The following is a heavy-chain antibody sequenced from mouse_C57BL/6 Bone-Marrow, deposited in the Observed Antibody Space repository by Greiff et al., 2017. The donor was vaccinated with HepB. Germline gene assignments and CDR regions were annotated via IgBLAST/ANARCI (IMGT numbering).Heavy chain of an antibody. Sequence: DVKLVESGGGLVKPGGSLKLSCAASGFTFSSYAMSWVRQTPEKRLEWVATISDGGSYTYYPDNVKGRFTISRDNAKNNLYLQMSHLKSEDTAMYYCARRGYDGDYWGQGTTLTVSS. D-gene: IGHD2-2*01. CDR3: ARRGYDGDY. V-gene: IGHV5-4*03. J-gene: IGHJ2*01. CDR2: ISDGGSYT. CDR1: GFTFSSYA.